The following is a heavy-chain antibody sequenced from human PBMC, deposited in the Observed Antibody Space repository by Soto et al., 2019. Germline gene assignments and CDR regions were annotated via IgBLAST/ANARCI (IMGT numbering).Heavy chain of an antibody. V-gene: IGHV1-18*01. D-gene: IGHD6-19*01. Sequence: QDQLVQSGVEVKKPGASVKVSCKASGYSFTNYGITWVRQAPGQGFEWMGWISAYNGNTNYAQKFQGQGHMNPDAFTGPAFLELGSLKSYHTAGFYLSKNRGVAPPVAGNTHYYYYMDVWGKGTTVTVSS. CDR1: GYSFTNYG. J-gene: IGHJ6*03. CDR3: SKNRGVAPPVAGNTHYYYYMDV. CDR2: ISAYNGNT.